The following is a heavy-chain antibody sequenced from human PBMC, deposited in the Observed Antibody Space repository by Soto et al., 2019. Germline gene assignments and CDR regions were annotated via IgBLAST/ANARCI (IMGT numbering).Heavy chain of an antibody. CDR2: ISYEGSNK. D-gene: IGHD1-26*01. J-gene: IGHJ4*02. CDR1: GFTFSSYG. CDR3: AKEGVGATSGEGFDH. Sequence: GGSLRLSCAASGFTFSSYGMHWVRQAPGKGLEWVAFISYEGSNKYYADSVKGRFTISRDNSKNTLYLQMNSLRAEDTAVYYCAKEGVGATSGEGFDHWGQGTLVTVSS. V-gene: IGHV3-30*18.